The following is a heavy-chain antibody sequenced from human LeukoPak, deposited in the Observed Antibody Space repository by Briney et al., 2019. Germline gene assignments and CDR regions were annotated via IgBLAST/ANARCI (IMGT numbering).Heavy chain of an antibody. Sequence: GGSLRLSCVVSGFTFSHYTMHWVRQAPGKGLEWVAVILYDGSNKYYADSVKGRFTISRDNSKNPVYLQMNSLRSEDTAVYYCARDQSGRGIAAALGGYWGQGTLVTVSS. J-gene: IGHJ4*02. CDR3: ARDQSGRGIAAALGGY. D-gene: IGHD6-13*01. CDR1: GFTFSHYT. CDR2: ILYDGSNK. V-gene: IGHV3-30-3*01.